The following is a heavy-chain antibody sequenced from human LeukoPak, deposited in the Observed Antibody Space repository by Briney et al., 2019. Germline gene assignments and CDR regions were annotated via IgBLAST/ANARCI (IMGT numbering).Heavy chain of an antibody. J-gene: IGHJ4*02. CDR3: ARVGSSGSGIPLVYYFDY. V-gene: IGHV3-64*01. CDR1: GFTFSSYA. D-gene: IGHD6-19*01. Sequence: GGSLRLSCAASGFTFSSYAMHWVRQAPGKGLEHVSAISSNGGSTYYANSVKGRFTISRDNSKNTLYLQMGSLRAEDMAVYYCARVGSSGSGIPLVYYFDYWGQGTLVTISS. CDR2: ISSNGGST.